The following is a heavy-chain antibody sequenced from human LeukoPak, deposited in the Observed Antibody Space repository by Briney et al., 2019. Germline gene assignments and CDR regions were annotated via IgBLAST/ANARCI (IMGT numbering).Heavy chain of an antibody. Sequence: EASVKVSCKASGYTFTSYGISWVRQAPGQGLEWMGWINPNSGGTNYAQKFQGRVTMTRDTSISTAYMELSRLRSDDTAVYYCARGDWFDPWGQGTLVTVSS. CDR2: INPNSGGT. J-gene: IGHJ5*02. V-gene: IGHV1-2*02. CDR1: GYTFTSYG. CDR3: ARGDWFDP.